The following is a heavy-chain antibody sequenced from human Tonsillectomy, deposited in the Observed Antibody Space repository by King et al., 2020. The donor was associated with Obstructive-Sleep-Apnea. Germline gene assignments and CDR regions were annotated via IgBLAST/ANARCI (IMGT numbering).Heavy chain of an antibody. Sequence: VQLQESGPGLVKPSETLSLTCTGSGGSISSYYWSWIRQPPGKGLEWIGYIYYSGSTNYNPSLKSRVTISVDTSKNQFSLKLSSVTAADTAVYYCARLIYGLGSYSYDYWGQGRLVTVSS. V-gene: IGHV4-59*01. CDR3: ARLIYGLGSYSYDY. CDR2: IYYSGST. J-gene: IGHJ4*02. D-gene: IGHD3-10*01. CDR1: GGSISSYY.